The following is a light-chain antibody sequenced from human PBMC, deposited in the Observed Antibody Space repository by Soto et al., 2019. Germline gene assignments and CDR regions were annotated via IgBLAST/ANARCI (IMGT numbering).Light chain of an antibody. V-gene: IGKV3-15*01. J-gene: IGKJ1*01. CDR1: QSVSSN. CDR2: DAS. Sequence: EIVMTQSPATLSVSPGERATLSCRASQSVSSNLAWYQQKVGQAPRVLIYDASTRATGIPGRFSGSGSGTEFTPTISSLQSEDFAVYYCQQYNNWPETFGQGTKVDIK. CDR3: QQYNNWPET.